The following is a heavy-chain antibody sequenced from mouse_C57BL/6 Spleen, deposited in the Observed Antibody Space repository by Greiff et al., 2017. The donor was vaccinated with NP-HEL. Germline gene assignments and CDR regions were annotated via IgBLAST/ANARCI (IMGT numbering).Heavy chain of an antibody. CDR1: GFNIKDDY. V-gene: IGHV14-4*01. CDR3: TTDYYGSLFAY. J-gene: IGHJ3*01. D-gene: IGHD1-1*01. CDR2: IDPENGDT. Sequence: VQLKQSGAELVRPGASVKLSCTASGFNIKDDYMHWVKQRPEQGLEWIGWIDPENGDTEYASKFQGKATITADTSSNTAYLQLSSLTSEDTAVYYCTTDYYGSLFAYWGQGTLVTVSA.